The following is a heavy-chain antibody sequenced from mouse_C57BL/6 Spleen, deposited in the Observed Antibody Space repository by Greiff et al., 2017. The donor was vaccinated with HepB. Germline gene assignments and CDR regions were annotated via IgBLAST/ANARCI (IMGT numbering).Heavy chain of an antibody. CDR1: GFNIKDDY. CDR2: IDPENGDT. D-gene: IGHD1-1*01. J-gene: IGHJ3*01. CDR3: TTIRSAY. Sequence: EVKVEESGAELVRPGASVKLSCTASGFNIKDDYMHWVKQRPEQGLEWIGWIDPENGDTEYASKFQGKATITADTSSNTAYLQLSSLTSEDTAVYYCTTIRSAYWGQGTLVTVSA. V-gene: IGHV14-4*01.